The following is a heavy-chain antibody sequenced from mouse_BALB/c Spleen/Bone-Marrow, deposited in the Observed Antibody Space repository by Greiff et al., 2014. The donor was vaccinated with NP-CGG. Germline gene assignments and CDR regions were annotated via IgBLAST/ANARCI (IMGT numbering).Heavy chain of an antibody. Sequence: EVKLMESGGGLVKPGGSLKLSCAASGFTFSDYYMYWVRQTPEKRLEWVATISHGGSYTYYPDNVKGRFTISRDIAKNNLYLQMSRLKSEDTAMYYCARDRGVQGYAMDYWGQGTSVTVSS. CDR2: ISHGGSYT. CDR1: GFTFSDYY. V-gene: IGHV5-4*02. CDR3: ARDRGVQGYAMDY. J-gene: IGHJ4*01. D-gene: IGHD2-14*01.